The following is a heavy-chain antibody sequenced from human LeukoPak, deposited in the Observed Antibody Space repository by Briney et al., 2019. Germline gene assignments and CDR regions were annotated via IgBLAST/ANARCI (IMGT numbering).Heavy chain of an antibody. CDR1: GGSISSYY. D-gene: IGHD5-24*01. J-gene: IGHJ1*01. CDR3: ARGLGMAPEMNSFQH. V-gene: IGHV4-59*01. CDR2: IYYSGST. Sequence: PSETLSLTCTVSGGSISSYYWSWIRQPPGKGLEWIGYIYYSGSTNYNPSLKSRVTISVDTSKNQFSLKLSSVTAADTAVYYCARGLGMAPEMNSFQHWGQGTLVTVSS.